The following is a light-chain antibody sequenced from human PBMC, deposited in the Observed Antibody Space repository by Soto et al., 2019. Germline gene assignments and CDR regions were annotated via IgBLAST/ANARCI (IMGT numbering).Light chain of an antibody. J-gene: IGKJ5*01. Sequence: EIVLTQSPGTLSLSPGERATLSCRASQSVSSSYLAWYQQKPGQAPRLLIYGASSRATGIPDRFSGSGSGTDFTLTISRLEPADFAVYYCQQYGSSTSITYGQGTRLEI. V-gene: IGKV3-20*01. CDR3: QQYGSSTSIT. CDR1: QSVSSSY. CDR2: GAS.